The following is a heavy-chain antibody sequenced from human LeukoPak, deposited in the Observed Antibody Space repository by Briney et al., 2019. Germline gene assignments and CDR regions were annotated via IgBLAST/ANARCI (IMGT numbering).Heavy chain of an antibody. J-gene: IGHJ4*02. CDR3: ARGVGWLQLCYFDY. V-gene: IGHV4-59*01. CDR2: ISYSGST. D-gene: IGHD5-24*01. CDR1: GGSISSAY. Sequence: SETLSLTCTVSGGSISSAYWSWIRQPPGKGLEWIGYISYSGSTNYNPSLKSRVTISLDKSKNQFSLKVSSVTAADTAVYYCARGVGWLQLCYFDYWGQGTLVTVSS.